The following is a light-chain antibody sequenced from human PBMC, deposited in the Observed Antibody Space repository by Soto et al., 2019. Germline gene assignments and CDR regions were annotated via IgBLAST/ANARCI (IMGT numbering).Light chain of an antibody. V-gene: IGKV3-20*01. CDR1: QSVSSSY. CDR2: GAS. J-gene: IGKJ3*01. Sequence: EIVLTQSPGTLSLSPGERVTLSCRASQSVSSSYLAWYQQKPGQAPRLLLYGASSRATGIPDRFSGSGSGTDSTLTISRLEPEDCAVYYCQQYGSPPFTFGPGTKVDIK. CDR3: QQYGSPPFT.